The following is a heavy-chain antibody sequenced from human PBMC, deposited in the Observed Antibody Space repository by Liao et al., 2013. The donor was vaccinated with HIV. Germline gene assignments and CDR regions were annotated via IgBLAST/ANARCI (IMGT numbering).Heavy chain of an antibody. CDR2: VKHSGST. Sequence: QVRLQQWGAGLLKPSETLSLTCAVYGGSFNVYYWTWIRQSPREGDWSGLGKVKHSGSTNYNPSLKSRLTILVDTSKNQFSLNLTSVSAADTAVYYCARGRGWGAPYFDYWGQGTPVTVSS. CDR1: GGSFNVYY. CDR3: ARGRGWGAPYFDY. J-gene: IGHJ4*02. V-gene: IGHV4-34*01. D-gene: IGHD7-27*01.